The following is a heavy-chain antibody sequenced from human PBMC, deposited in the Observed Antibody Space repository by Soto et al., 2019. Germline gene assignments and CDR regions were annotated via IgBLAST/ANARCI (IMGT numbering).Heavy chain of an antibody. D-gene: IGHD3-10*01. CDR2: IIPIFGTA. V-gene: IGHV1-69*13. J-gene: IGHJ4*02. Sequence: SVKVSCKASGGTFSSYAISWVRHAPGQGLEWMGGIIPIFGTANYAQKFQGRVTITADESTSTAYMELSSLRSEDTAVYYCARVPLGVRGVTRFDYWGQGTLVTVSS. CDR3: ARVPLGVRGVTRFDY. CDR1: GGTFSSYA.